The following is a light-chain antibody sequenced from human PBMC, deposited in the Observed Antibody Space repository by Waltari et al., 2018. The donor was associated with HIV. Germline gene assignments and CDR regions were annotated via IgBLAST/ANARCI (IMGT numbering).Light chain of an antibody. V-gene: IGKV2-30*01. CDR1: QSLVYSDGNTY. CDR2: KVS. CDR3: MQGTDWPPM. Sequence: DVVMTQSPLSLPVTRGQPASISCRSSQSLVYSDGNTYLSWFQQRPGQSPRRLIYKVSNRDSGVPDRFSGSGSRTDFTLKISSVEADDVGIYYCMQGTDWPPMFGQGTKVEIK. J-gene: IGKJ1*01.